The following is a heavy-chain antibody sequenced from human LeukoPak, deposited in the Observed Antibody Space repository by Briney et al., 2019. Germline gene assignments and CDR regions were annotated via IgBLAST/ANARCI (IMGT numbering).Heavy chain of an antibody. CDR2: ISYDGSNK. J-gene: IGHJ4*02. V-gene: IGHV3-30*18. Sequence: GGSLRLSCAASGFTFSSYGMHWVRQAPGKGLEWVAVISYDGSNKYYADSVKGRFTISRDNSKNTLYLQMNSLRAEDTAVYYCAKDRLMTTVTTGFDYWGQGTLVTVSS. CDR1: GFTFSSYG. D-gene: IGHD4-17*01. CDR3: AKDRLMTTVTTGFDY.